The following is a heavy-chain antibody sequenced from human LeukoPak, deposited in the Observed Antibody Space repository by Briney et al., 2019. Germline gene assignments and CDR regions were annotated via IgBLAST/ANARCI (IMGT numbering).Heavy chain of an antibody. CDR3: ARAQNRIAAAGTFGY. Sequence: TGGSLRLSCAASGFTFSSYWMSWVRQAPGKGLEWVANMNQDGSEKYYVDSVKGRFTISRDDAKNSLYLQMNSLRAEDTAVYYCARAQNRIAAAGTFGYWGQGTLVTVPS. V-gene: IGHV3-7*01. J-gene: IGHJ4*02. D-gene: IGHD6-13*01. CDR2: MNQDGSEK. CDR1: GFTFSSYW.